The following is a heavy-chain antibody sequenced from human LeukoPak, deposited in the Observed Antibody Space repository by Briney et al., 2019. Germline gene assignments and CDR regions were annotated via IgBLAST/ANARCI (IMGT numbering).Heavy chain of an antibody. J-gene: IGHJ6*03. CDR1: GFTFSSYS. CDR2: ISSSSSYI. D-gene: IGHD3-10*01. Sequence: GGSLRLSCAASGFTFSSYSMNWVRQAPGKGLGWVSSISSSSSYIYYADSVKGRFTISRDNAKNSLYLQMNSLRAEDTAVYYCARKYGSGSYYYMDVWGKGTTVTVSS. CDR3: ARKYGSGSYYYMDV. V-gene: IGHV3-21*01.